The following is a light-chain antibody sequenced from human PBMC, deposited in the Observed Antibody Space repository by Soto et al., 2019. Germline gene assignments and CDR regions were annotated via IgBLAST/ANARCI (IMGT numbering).Light chain of an antibody. Sequence: DIQMTQSPSSLSASVGDKVTITCRASQSVSSYLNWFQQKPGKAPNLLIHDASILHSGVPSRFSGSGSWTDFTLTISSLQPDDFATDYCQQSYRTPYTFGRGTHLEIK. CDR1: QSVSSY. V-gene: IGKV1-39*01. J-gene: IGKJ2*01. CDR2: DAS. CDR3: QQSYRTPYT.